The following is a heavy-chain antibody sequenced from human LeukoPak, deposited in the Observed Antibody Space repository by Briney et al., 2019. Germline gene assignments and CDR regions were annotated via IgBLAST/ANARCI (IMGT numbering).Heavy chain of an antibody. Sequence: GGSLRLSCAASGFTFSSYAMHWVRQAPGRGLEYVSAISSNGGSTYYANSVKGRFTISRDNSNNTLYLQMGSLRAEDMAVYYCARGRRYFDWLYYWGQGTLVTVSS. J-gene: IGHJ4*02. D-gene: IGHD3-9*01. CDR2: ISSNGGST. CDR1: GFTFSSYA. CDR3: ARGRRYFDWLYY. V-gene: IGHV3-64*01.